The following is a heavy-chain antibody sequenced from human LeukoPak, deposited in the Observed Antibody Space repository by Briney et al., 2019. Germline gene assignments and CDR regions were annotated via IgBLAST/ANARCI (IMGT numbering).Heavy chain of an antibody. V-gene: IGHV4-34*01. J-gene: IGHJ4*02. CDR2: INHSGST. CDR1: GGSFSGYY. CDR3: AITRSIAARVVNY. Sequence: SETLSLTCAASGGSFSGYYWSWIRQPPGKGLEWIGEINHSGSTNYNPSLKSRVSTSVDAYKNKFLFKLSSVTAADTAVYYCAITRSIAARVVNYWGQGTLVTVSS. D-gene: IGHD6-6*01.